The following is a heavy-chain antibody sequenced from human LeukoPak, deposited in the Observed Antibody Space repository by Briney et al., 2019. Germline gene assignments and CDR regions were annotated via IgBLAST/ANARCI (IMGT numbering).Heavy chain of an antibody. CDR2: FDPEDGET. Sequence: GASVKVSCKVSVCTLTELSMHCVRQAPGKGLEWMGGFDPEDGETIYAQKFQGRVTMTEDTSTDTAYMELSSLRSEDTAVYYCATAGLDLAVAGLFAYWGQGTLVTVSS. J-gene: IGHJ4*02. CDR1: VCTLTELS. CDR3: ATAGLDLAVAGLFAY. D-gene: IGHD6-19*01. V-gene: IGHV1-24*01.